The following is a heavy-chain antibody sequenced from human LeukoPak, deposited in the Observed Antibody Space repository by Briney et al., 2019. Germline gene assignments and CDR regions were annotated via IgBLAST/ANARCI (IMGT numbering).Heavy chain of an antibody. D-gene: IGHD3-10*01. CDR2: IYHSGST. V-gene: IGHV4-59*08. J-gene: IGHJ4*02. CDR1: GGSLSNYY. Sequence: SETLSLTCIVSGGSLSNYYWTWIRQPPGKGLEWIGYIYHSGSTSYNPSLKSRVTISVDTSKNQFSLKLNSVTAEDTAVYYCARSCYDSGSHYRFFDYWGQGTLVTVSS. CDR3: ARSCYDSGSHYRFFDY.